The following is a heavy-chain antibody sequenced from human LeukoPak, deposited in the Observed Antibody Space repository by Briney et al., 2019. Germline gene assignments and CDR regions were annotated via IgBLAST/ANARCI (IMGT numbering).Heavy chain of an antibody. V-gene: IGHV1-69*13. J-gene: IGHJ6*03. CDR2: IIPIFGTA. Sequence: ASVKVSCKASGGTFSSYAISWVRQAPGQGLEWMGGIIPIFGTANYAQKFQGRVTITADESTSTAYMELSSLRSEDTAVYYCARSSSSRPGYYYYYMDVWGKGTTVTASS. D-gene: IGHD6-6*01. CDR3: ARSSSSRPGYYYYYMDV. CDR1: GGTFSSYA.